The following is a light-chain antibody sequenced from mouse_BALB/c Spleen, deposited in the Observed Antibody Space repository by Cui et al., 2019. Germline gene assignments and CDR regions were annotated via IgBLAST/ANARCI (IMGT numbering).Light chain of an antibody. V-gene: IGKV4-74*01. J-gene: IGKJ2*01. CDR3: HQYHRSPYT. CDR2: STS. Sequence: QIVLTQSPAIMSASLGERVTMTCHASSSVSSSYLHWYQQKPGSSPKLWIYSTSNLASGVPARFSGSGSGTSYSLTISSMEAEDAATYYCHQYHRSPYTFGGGTKLEIK. CDR1: SSVSSSY.